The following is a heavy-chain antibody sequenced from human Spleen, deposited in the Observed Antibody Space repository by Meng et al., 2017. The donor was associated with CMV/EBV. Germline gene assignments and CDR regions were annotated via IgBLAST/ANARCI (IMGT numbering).Heavy chain of an antibody. Sequence: GGSLRLSCAASGFTVIKYAMHWVRQAPGKGLEWVGHIKSKTDGGTTDYGAPVKGRFTISRDDSKKMLYLQMNSLRPEDTAVYYCVGRTIFGVVIPGAFDNWGQGTMVTVSS. V-gene: IGHV3-15*01. CDR2: IKSKTDGGTT. D-gene: IGHD3-3*01. CDR3: VGRTIFGVVIPGAFDN. CDR1: GFTVIKYA. J-gene: IGHJ3*02.